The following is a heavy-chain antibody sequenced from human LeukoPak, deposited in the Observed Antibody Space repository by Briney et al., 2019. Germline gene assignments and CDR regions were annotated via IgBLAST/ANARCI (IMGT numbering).Heavy chain of an antibody. D-gene: IGHD3-16*01. CDR1: GFTFDDYA. J-gene: IGHJ3*02. Sequence: GGSLRLSCAASGFTFDDYAMHWVRQAPGKGLEWVSGISWSSGSIGYADSVKGRFTISRDNAKNSLYLQMNSLRAEDTALYYCAKDAAVWVFDIWGQGTMVTVSS. CDR3: AKDAAVWVFDI. V-gene: IGHV3-9*01. CDR2: ISWSSGSI.